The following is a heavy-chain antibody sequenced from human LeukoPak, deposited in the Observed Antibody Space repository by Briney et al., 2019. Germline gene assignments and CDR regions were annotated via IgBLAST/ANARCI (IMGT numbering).Heavy chain of an antibody. Sequence: SETLSLTCTVSGGSISSYYWSWIRQPPGKGLEWIGYIYYGGSTNYNPSLKSRVTISVDTSKNQFSLKLSSVTAADTAVYYCAREGVVVTSGTFDIWGQGTMVTVSS. V-gene: IGHV4-59*12. J-gene: IGHJ3*02. CDR3: AREGVVVTSGTFDI. CDR2: IYYGGST. D-gene: IGHD3-22*01. CDR1: GGSISSYY.